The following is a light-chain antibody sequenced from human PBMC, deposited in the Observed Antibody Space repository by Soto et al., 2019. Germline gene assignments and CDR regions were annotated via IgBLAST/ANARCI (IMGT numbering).Light chain of an antibody. V-gene: IGLV1-44*01. CDR1: SSNIGGNT. J-gene: IGLJ2*01. CDR2: GNN. Sequence: QSVLTQPPSASGTPGQRVTISCSGSSSNIGGNTVNWYQQLPGTAPKLLIYGNNQRPSGVPVRFSGSTSGTSASLPISGLQSEDEDDYYCASWDDSLNGSYVVFGGGTKVTVL. CDR3: ASWDDSLNGSYVV.